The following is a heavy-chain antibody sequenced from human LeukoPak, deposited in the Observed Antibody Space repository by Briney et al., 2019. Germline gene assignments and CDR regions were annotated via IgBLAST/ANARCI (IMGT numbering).Heavy chain of an antibody. Sequence: GGSLRHSCAVSGFTFNTHSMSWVREAPGKGLEWVSSISSGGSHIYYADSMKGRFTISRDNAKNSLFLQMNSLRAEDTAVYYCARDFRTRLDGYSPPYHFDYWGQGALVTVSS. D-gene: IGHD5-24*01. CDR1: GFTFNTHS. J-gene: IGHJ4*02. CDR2: ISSGGSHI. CDR3: ARDFRTRLDGYSPPYHFDY. V-gene: IGHV3-21*01.